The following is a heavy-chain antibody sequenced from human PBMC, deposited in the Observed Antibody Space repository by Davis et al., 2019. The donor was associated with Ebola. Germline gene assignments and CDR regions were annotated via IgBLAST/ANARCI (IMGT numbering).Heavy chain of an antibody. Sequence: GGSLRLSCAASGFIFSSYVMSWVRQAPGKGLEWVSTLGTSADTYYADSVKGRFTISRDNPKNTLYLQINSLRADETAVYYCVKDMIDEGLTSPHPDFQHWGQGTLVTVSS. J-gene: IGHJ1*01. V-gene: IGHV3-23*01. CDR1: GFIFSSYV. CDR3: VKDMIDEGLTSPHPDFQH. CDR2: LGTSADT. D-gene: IGHD3-22*01.